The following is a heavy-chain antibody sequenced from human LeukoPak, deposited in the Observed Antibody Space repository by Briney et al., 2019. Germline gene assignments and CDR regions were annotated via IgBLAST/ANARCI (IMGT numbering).Heavy chain of an antibody. CDR3: AREPPFCGGDCRSLCDY. J-gene: IGHJ4*02. D-gene: IGHD2-21*02. CDR1: EFTFSRYW. Sequence: PTGGSLRLSCAASEFTFSRYWMNWVRQAPGKGLEWVSVITGSGFTTYYADSVKGRFTISRDNSKNTLYLQMNSLRAEDTAVYYCAREPPFCGGDCRSLCDYWGQGALVTVSS. V-gene: IGHV3-23*01. CDR2: ITGSGFTT.